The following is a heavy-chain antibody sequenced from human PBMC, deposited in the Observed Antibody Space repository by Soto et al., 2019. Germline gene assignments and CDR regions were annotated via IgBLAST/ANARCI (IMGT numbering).Heavy chain of an antibody. J-gene: IGHJ4*02. CDR3: AKGEVRGIIPSYFDY. D-gene: IGHD3-10*01. Sequence: GGSLRLSCAGSGFTFRWFGMNCVRQAPGKGLEWVARISNDGSNEYYVDSVKGRFTISRDNSKNTLYLQMDGLRAEDTAVYYCAKGEVRGIIPSYFDYWGLGTLVTVSS. CDR1: GFTFRWFG. CDR2: ISNDGSNE. V-gene: IGHV3-30*18.